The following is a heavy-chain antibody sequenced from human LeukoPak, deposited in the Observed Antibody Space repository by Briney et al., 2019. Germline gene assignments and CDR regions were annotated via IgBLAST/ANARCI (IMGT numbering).Heavy chain of an antibody. CDR2: INPNSGGT. J-gene: IGHJ3*02. CDR1: GYTFTGYY. D-gene: IGHD5-24*01. CDR3: ARTEMATIEDDAFDI. Sequence: ASVKVSCXASGYTFTGYYMHWVRQAPGQGLEWMGRINPNSGGTNYAQKFQGRVTMTRDTSISTAYMELSRLRSDVTAVYYCARTEMATIEDDAFDIWGQGTMVTVSS. V-gene: IGHV1-2*06.